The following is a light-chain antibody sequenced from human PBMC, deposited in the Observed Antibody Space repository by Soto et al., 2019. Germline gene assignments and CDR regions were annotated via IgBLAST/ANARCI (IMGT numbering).Light chain of an antibody. CDR1: QSISSY. J-gene: IGKJ1*01. CDR3: QQYDSSPRT. CDR2: AGS. Sequence: DIQMTQSPSSLSASVGDRVTITCRASQSISSYLNWYQQKPGKAPKLLIYAGSSLQSGVPSRFSGRGSGADFTLTISSLQPEDFAVYWCQQYDSSPRTFGQGTKVEIK. V-gene: IGKV1-39*01.